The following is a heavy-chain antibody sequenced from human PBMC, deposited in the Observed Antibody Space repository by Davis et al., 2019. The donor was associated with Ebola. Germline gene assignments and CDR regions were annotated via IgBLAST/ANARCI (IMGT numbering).Heavy chain of an antibody. D-gene: IGHD1-26*01. CDR3: AREETYSGTYYIDY. CDR1: GGSISSSSYY. CDR2: IYYSGST. J-gene: IGHJ4*02. Sequence: SETLSLTCTVSGGSISSSSYYWGWIRQPPGKGLEWIGSIYYSGSTYYNPSLKSRVTISVDMSKNQFSLKLSSVTAADTAVYYCAREETYSGTYYIDYWGQGTLVTVSS. V-gene: IGHV4-39*07.